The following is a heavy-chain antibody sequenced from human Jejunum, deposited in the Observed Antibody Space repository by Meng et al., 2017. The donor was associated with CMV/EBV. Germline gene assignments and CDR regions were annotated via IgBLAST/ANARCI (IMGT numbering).Heavy chain of an antibody. D-gene: IGHD3-10*02. Sequence: AVYGGSFSNSYWNWIRQPPGKGLEWIGEIDHSGSTTYNPSLQSRVTISVDTSQNQFSLNLKSVTAADTAIYYCVGNYDVHLNWFDPWGRGTLVTVSS. CDR2: IDHSGST. V-gene: IGHV4-34*01. CDR3: VGNYDVHLNWFDP. CDR1: GGSFSNSY. J-gene: IGHJ5*02.